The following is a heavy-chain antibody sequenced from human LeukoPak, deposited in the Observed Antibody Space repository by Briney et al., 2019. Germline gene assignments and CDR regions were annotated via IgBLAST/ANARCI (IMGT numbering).Heavy chain of an antibody. V-gene: IGHV1-18*01. CDR2: ISAYNGNT. Sequence: VASVKVSCKATGYTFTSYGISWVRQAPGQGLEWMGWISAYNGNTNYAQKLQGRVTMTTDTSTSTAYMELRSLRSDDTAVYYCARDEIRYSSGCSPLDYWGQGTLVTVSS. CDR1: GYTFTSYG. J-gene: IGHJ4*02. D-gene: IGHD6-19*01. CDR3: ARDEIRYSSGCSPLDY.